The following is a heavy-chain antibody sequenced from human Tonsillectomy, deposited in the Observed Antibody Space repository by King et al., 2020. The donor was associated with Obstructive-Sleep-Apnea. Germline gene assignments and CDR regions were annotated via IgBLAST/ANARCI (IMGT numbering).Heavy chain of an antibody. CDR3: ARDWYYDGAGAFDI. Sequence: VQLVESGGGVGQPGRSLRLSCAASGFTFRSYGLHWVRQAPGKGLEWLAVIWNDGSNKYYADSVKGRFTLSRDNSKKTLYLKLNSLRAEDTALYYCARDWYYDGAGAFDIWGQGTMVTVSS. CDR1: GFTFRSYG. CDR2: IWNDGSNK. V-gene: IGHV3-33*01. D-gene: IGHD3-22*01. J-gene: IGHJ3*02.